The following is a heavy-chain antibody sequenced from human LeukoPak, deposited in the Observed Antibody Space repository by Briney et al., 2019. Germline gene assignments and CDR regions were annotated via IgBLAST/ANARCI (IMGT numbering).Heavy chain of an antibody. CDR1: GFTFNNYL. D-gene: IGHD3-10*01. Sequence: PGGSLRLFCAASGFTFNNYLMSWVRQAPEKGLEWVSVLFTGGGRTLYADSVKGRFTISGDTSRTTLYLQMNGLRAEDTAVYYCAKECDYSPGHKFDLWGQGTLVTVSS. J-gene: IGHJ4*02. CDR2: LFTGGGRT. V-gene: IGHV3-23*01. CDR3: AKECDYSPGHKFDL.